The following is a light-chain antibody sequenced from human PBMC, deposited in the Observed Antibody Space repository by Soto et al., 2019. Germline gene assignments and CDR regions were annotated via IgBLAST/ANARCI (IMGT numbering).Light chain of an antibody. CDR2: EDN. Sequence: QSALTQPASVSGSPGQSITFSCSGTTSFVGSYNRVSWYQVLPGKAPKLMIYEDNKRPSGVAHRSAGSTSANAASLTISGLHAEDEADYYCGSVVGRGSVGFGGGTKLTVL. J-gene: IGLJ2*01. CDR3: GSVVGRGSVG. V-gene: IGLV2-23*01. CDR1: TSFVGSYNR.